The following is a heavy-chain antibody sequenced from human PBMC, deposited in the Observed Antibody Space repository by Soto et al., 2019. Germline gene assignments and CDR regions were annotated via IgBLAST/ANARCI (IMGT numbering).Heavy chain of an antibody. CDR1: GFTFSSYG. CDR2: ISYDGSNK. J-gene: IGHJ6*02. Sequence: GGSLRLSCAASGFTFSSYGMHWVRQAPGKGLEWVAVISYDGSNKYYADSVKGRFTISRDNSKNTLYLQMNSLRAEDTAVYYCAKILQLGDYAYYYYGMDVWRQATTVTVSS. V-gene: IGHV3-30*18. CDR3: AKILQLGDYAYYYYGMDV. D-gene: IGHD4-17*01.